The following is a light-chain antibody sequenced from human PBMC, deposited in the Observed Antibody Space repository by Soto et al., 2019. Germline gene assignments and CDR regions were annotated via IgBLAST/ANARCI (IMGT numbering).Light chain of an antibody. CDR1: KLGDKY. Sequence: SYELTQPTSVSVSPGQTASITCSGDKLGDKYACWYQQKPGQSPVLVIYQDSKRPSGIPERFSGSNSGNTATLTISGTQAMDEADYYFQAWDSSTVVFGGGTKLTVL. V-gene: IGLV3-1*01. J-gene: IGLJ2*01. CDR2: QDS. CDR3: QAWDSSTVV.